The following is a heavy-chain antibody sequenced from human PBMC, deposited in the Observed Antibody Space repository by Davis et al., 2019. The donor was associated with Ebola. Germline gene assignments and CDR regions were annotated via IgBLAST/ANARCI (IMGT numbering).Heavy chain of an antibody. CDR2: LDWDDDK. D-gene: IGHD7-27*01. Sequence: SGPTLVKPTQTLTLTCTFSGFSLSTSGMRVSWIRQPPGKALEWLARLDWDDDKFYSTSLKTRLTISKDTSKNQVVLTMTNMDPVDTATYYCARIPLGIGAFDYWGQGTLVTVSS. CDR1: GFSLSTSGMR. CDR3: ARIPLGIGAFDY. J-gene: IGHJ4*02. V-gene: IGHV2-70*04.